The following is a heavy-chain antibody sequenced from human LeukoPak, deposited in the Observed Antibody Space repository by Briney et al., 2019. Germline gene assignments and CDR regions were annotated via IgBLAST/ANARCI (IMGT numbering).Heavy chain of an antibody. CDR1: GFTFSSYS. Sequence: PGGSLRLSCAASGFTFSSYSMNWVRQAPGKGLEWVSYISSSSSTIYYADSVKGRFTISRDNSKNTLYLQMNSLRAEDTAVYYCARDHGAVAKYYFDYWGQGTLVTVSS. D-gene: IGHD6-19*01. CDR3: ARDHGAVAKYYFDY. V-gene: IGHV3-48*01. CDR2: ISSSSSTI. J-gene: IGHJ4*02.